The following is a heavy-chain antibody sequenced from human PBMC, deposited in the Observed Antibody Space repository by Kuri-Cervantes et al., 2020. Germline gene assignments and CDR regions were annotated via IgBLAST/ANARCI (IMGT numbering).Heavy chain of an antibody. CDR2: INPNSGGT. D-gene: IGHD6-13*01. Sequence: ASVKVSCKASGYTFIAYYLNWVRQDPGQGLEWMGWINPNSGGTNYAPKFQGRVTMTRDTSISTAYMELSRLRSDDTAVYYCAKGSSWSIDYWGQGTLVTVSS. CDR1: GYTFIAYY. V-gene: IGHV1-2*02. J-gene: IGHJ4*02. CDR3: AKGSSWSIDY.